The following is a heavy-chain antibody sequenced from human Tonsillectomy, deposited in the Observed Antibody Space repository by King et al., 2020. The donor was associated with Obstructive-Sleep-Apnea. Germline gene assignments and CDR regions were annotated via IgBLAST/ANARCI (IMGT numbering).Heavy chain of an antibody. Sequence: QLVQSGGGVVQPGRSLRLSCAASGFTFSSYAMHWVRQAPGKGLEWVTIISYDGSTKYYADSVKGRFTISRDNSKNTLYLQMNSLRDEDTAVYYCGREKGNYGGPTDYWGQGTLVTVSS. CDR1: GFTFSSYA. J-gene: IGHJ4*02. CDR3: GREKGNYGGPTDY. D-gene: IGHD4-23*01. CDR2: ISYDGSTK. V-gene: IGHV3-30-3*01.